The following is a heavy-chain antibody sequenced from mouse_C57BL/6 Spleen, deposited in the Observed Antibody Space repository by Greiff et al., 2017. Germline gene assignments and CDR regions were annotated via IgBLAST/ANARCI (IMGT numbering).Heavy chain of an antibody. Sequence: EVQLVESGGGLVKPGGSLKLSCAASGFTFSSYAMSWVRQTPEKRLEWVATISDGGSYTYYPDKVKGRFTISRDNAKNNLYLQMSHLKSEDTAMYYCARDSYGSSYGNYAMDYWGQGTSVTVSS. CDR2: ISDGGSYT. D-gene: IGHD1-1*01. CDR1: GFTFSSYA. V-gene: IGHV5-4*01. CDR3: ARDSYGSSYGNYAMDY. J-gene: IGHJ4*01.